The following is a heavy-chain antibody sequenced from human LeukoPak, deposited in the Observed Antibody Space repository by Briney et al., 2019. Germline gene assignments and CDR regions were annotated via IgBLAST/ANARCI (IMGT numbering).Heavy chain of an antibody. Sequence: ASVKVSCKASGYTFTNYDINWVRQATGQGLEWMGWMNPNSGNTGYAQKFQGRVTMTRNTSISTAYMELRSLRSDDTAVYYCARDTHDILTGYPTNTFDYWGQGTLVTVSS. J-gene: IGHJ4*02. D-gene: IGHD3-9*01. CDR2: MNPNSGNT. CDR3: ARDTHDILTGYPTNTFDY. CDR1: GYTFTNYD. V-gene: IGHV1-8*01.